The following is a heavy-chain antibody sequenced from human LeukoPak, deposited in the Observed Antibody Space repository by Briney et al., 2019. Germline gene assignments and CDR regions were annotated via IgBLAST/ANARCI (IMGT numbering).Heavy chain of an antibody. CDR3: ARHVRPARGFDY. CDR1: GGSISSYY. Sequence: SETLSLTCTVSGGSISSYYWSWIRQPPGKGLEWIGYIYYSGSTNYNPSLKSRVTISVDTSKNQFSLKMSSVTAADTAVYYCARHVRPARGFDYWGQGTLVTVSP. J-gene: IGHJ4*02. D-gene: IGHD6-6*01. V-gene: IGHV4-59*08. CDR2: IYYSGST.